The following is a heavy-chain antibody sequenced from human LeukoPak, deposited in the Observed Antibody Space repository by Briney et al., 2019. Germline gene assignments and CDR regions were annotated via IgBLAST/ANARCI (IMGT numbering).Heavy chain of an antibody. CDR3: ARVPYRSPSHFDY. CDR2: IYSDEST. D-gene: IGHD4-11*01. Sequence: GWSLRLSSAASGFTACRNYMSRVRNAPVTGLEWVSAIYSDESTYYADSVKGRFTISRGNSKNTLSLQMNSLRAEDTGLYYCARVPYRSPSHFDYWGQGTLVTVSS. CDR1: GFTACRNY. V-gene: IGHV3-66*01. J-gene: IGHJ4*02.